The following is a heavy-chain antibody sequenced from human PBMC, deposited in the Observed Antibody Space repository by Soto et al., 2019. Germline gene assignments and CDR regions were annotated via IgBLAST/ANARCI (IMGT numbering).Heavy chain of an antibody. CDR2: IIPIFGTA. Sequence: QVQLVQSGAEVKKPGSSVKVSCKSSGGTFSTYAISWVRQAPGQGLEWMGGIIPIFGTANYAQKFQGRVTITADESPTTAYMELISLRPEATAVYYCARDEMVVATGSRTWHYYYGMDVWGQGPTVTVSS. D-gene: IGHD2-15*01. CDR1: GGTFSTYA. V-gene: IGHV1-69*12. J-gene: IGHJ6*02. CDR3: ARDEMVVATGSRTWHYYYGMDV.